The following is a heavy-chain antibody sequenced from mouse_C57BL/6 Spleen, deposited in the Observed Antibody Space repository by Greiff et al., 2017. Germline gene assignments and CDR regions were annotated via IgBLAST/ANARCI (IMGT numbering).Heavy chain of an antibody. Sequence: QVQLQQSGAELVRPGTSVKVSCKASGYAFTNYLIEWVKQRPGQGLEWIGVINPGSGGTNYNEKFKGKATLTADKSSSTAYMQLSSLTSEDSAVYFCARRGDRGFAYWGQGTLVTVSA. CDR2: INPGSGGT. CDR1: GYAFTNYL. J-gene: IGHJ3*01. V-gene: IGHV1-54*01. D-gene: IGHD2-14*01. CDR3: ARRGDRGFAY.